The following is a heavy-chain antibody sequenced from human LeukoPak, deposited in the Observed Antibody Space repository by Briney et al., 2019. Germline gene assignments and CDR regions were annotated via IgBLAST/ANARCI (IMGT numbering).Heavy chain of an antibody. CDR2: IYPGDSDT. V-gene: IGHV5-51*01. J-gene: IGHJ6*02. D-gene: IGHD5-24*01. CDR1: GYSFSSYW. Sequence: GESLQISCKGSGYSFSSYWIGWVRQMPGKGLEWMGIIYPGDSDTRYSPSFQGQVTISADKSISTAYLQWSSLKASDTAMYYCARISGDGYNFYYYYGMDVWGQGTTVTVSS. CDR3: ARISGDGYNFYYYYGMDV.